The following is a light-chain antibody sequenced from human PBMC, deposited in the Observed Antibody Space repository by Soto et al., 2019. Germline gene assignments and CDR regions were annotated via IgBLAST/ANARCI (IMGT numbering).Light chain of an antibody. CDR2: EVN. Sequence: HSVLTQPPSASGSPGQSVAISCTGTSSDVGGYNYVSWYQQHPGKAPKLMIYEVNKRPSGVPDRFSGSKSGNTASLTVSGLQAEDEADYYCISYAGSSNVFGTGTKLTVL. CDR3: ISYAGSSNV. J-gene: IGLJ1*01. V-gene: IGLV2-8*01. CDR1: SSDVGGYNY.